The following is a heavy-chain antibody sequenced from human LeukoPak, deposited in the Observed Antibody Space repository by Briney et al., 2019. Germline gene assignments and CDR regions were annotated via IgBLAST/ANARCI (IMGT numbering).Heavy chain of an antibody. Sequence: GGSLRLSCAASGFTFSSYAMHWVRQAPGKGLEWVAVVSYDGSNKYYADSVKGRFTISRDNSKNTLYLQMNSLRAGDTAVYYCARGSNSDYYDSSGPGGAFDIWGQGTIVTVSS. CDR2: VSYDGSNK. J-gene: IGHJ3*02. CDR1: GFTFSSYA. V-gene: IGHV3-30-3*01. D-gene: IGHD3-22*01. CDR3: ARGSNSDYYDSSGPGGAFDI.